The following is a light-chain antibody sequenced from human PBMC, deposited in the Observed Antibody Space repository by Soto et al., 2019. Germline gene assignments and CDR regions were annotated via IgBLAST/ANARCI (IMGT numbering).Light chain of an antibody. Sequence: EIVLTQSPVILSLSPGERATLSCRASQDVGISLAWYQQKPGQAPRLLIYDTLHRATGIPARFSGSRSGTDFTLTISSLEPEEFAVYYCPQRTKWPLTFGGGSKVEIK. V-gene: IGKV3-11*01. J-gene: IGKJ4*01. CDR3: PQRTKWPLT. CDR2: DTL. CDR1: QDVGIS.